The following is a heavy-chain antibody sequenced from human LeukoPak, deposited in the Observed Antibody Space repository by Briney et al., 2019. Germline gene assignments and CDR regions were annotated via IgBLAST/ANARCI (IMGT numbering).Heavy chain of an antibody. Sequence: PSETLSLTCAVYGGSFSGYYWSRIRQPPGKGLEWIGEINHSGSTNYNPSLKSRVTMSVDTSKNHFSLRLRSVTAADTAVFYCVRHRAYCDGDCYSQYFNYWGQGALVTVSS. V-gene: IGHV4-34*01. CDR1: GGSFSGYY. CDR3: VRHRAYCDGDCYSQYFNY. CDR2: INHSGST. J-gene: IGHJ4*02. D-gene: IGHD2-21*02.